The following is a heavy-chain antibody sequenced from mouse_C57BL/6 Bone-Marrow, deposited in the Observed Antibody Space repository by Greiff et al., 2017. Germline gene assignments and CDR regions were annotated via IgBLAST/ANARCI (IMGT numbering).Heavy chain of an antibody. V-gene: IGHV5-6*01. J-gene: IGHJ2*01. CDR3: ARDGPYGGFDY. CDR2: ISSGGSYT. CDR1: GFTFSSYG. Sequence: EVQLVESGGDLVKPGGSLKLSCAASGFTFSSYGMSWVRQTPDKRLEWVATISSGGSYTYYPDSVKGRFTISRDNAKNTLYLQMSSLKSEDTAMYYCARDGPYGGFDYWGQGTTRTVSS. D-gene: IGHD1-1*01.